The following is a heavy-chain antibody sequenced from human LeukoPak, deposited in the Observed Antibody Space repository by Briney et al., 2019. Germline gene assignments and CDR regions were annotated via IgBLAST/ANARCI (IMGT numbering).Heavy chain of an antibody. CDR2: ISLRGLT. CDR3: ARHRDGYSYPLDL. V-gene: IGHV4-4*02. CDR1: GGSISGTNW. Sequence: PSGTLSLTCDVSGGSISGTNWWSWVRQPPGQGLEWIGEISLRGLTNYNPSLRSRLTISMDTSKNQFSLKLNSVTAADTAVYYCARHRDGYSYPLDLWGQGTLVTVSS. J-gene: IGHJ5*02. D-gene: IGHD5-24*01.